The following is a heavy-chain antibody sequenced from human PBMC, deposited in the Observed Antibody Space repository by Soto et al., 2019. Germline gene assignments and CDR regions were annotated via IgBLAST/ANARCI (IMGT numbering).Heavy chain of an antibody. CDR2: FESGGSI. Sequence: EARLVESGGGVIQPGGSLRLSCAASGVSVKTNYMSWVRQSPGKGLEWVSLFESGGSIYYADSVKGRFTISRDDFQNTLSLQMNSLRVEDTATYYCASTTVWKNAFEIWGQGTLVSVSS. J-gene: IGHJ3*02. CDR1: GVSVKTNY. V-gene: IGHV3-53*01. CDR3: ASTTVWKNAFEI. D-gene: IGHD3-16*01.